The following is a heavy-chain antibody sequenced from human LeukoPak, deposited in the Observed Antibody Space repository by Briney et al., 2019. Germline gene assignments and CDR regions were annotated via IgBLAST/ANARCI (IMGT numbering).Heavy chain of an antibody. CDR1: GFTFSSYS. Sequence: PGGSLRLSCAASGFTFSSYSMNWVRQAPGKGLEWVSSISSSSSYIYYADSVKGRFTISRDNAKNSLYLQMNSLRAEDTAVYYCARDLTTPGIAVAATSGSYYYGMDVWGQGTTVTVSS. J-gene: IGHJ6*02. CDR2: ISSSSSYI. CDR3: ARDLTTPGIAVAATSGSYYYGMDV. V-gene: IGHV3-21*01. D-gene: IGHD6-19*01.